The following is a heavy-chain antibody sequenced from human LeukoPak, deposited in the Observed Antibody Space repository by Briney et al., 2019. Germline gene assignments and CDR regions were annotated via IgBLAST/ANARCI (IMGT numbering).Heavy chain of an antibody. J-gene: IGHJ4*02. CDR2: FWYDGTTK. Sequence: GGSLRLSCAASGFSFSSFGLHWVRQAPGKGLEWVAVFWYDGTTKHYAASVEGRFTISKDSSKKTLSLQMDNLSAEDTAVYFCARGIVGTRTNNHYYFDHWGQGTLVTVSS. V-gene: IGHV3-33*01. CDR1: GFSFSSFG. CDR3: ARGIVGTRTNNHYYFDH. D-gene: IGHD1-26*01.